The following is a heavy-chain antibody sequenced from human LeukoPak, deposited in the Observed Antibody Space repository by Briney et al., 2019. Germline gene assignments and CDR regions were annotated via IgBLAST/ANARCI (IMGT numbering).Heavy chain of an antibody. J-gene: IGHJ3*02. CDR1: GGSISSPY. V-gene: IGHV4-59*08. Sequence: SETLSLTCSVSGGSISSPYWTWIRQPPGKGLEWIGYIYYSGNTNYNPSLKSRVTISVDTSKNQFSLKLSSVTAADTAVYYCARGTGEASDAFDIWGQGTMVTVSS. D-gene: IGHD7-27*01. CDR2: IYYSGNT. CDR3: ARGTGEASDAFDI.